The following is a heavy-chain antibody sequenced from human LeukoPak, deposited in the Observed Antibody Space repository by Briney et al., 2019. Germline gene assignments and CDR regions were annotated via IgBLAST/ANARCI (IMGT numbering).Heavy chain of an antibody. Sequence: GGSLRLSCAASGFTFSSYAMRWVRQAPGKGLEWVSAISGSGGSTYYADSVKGRFTISRDNSKNTLYLQMNSLRAEDTAVYYCAKLYYDFWSAYRGYFDYWGQGTLVTVSS. J-gene: IGHJ4*02. CDR2: ISGSGGST. CDR3: AKLYYDFWSAYRGYFDY. D-gene: IGHD3-3*01. CDR1: GFTFSSYA. V-gene: IGHV3-23*01.